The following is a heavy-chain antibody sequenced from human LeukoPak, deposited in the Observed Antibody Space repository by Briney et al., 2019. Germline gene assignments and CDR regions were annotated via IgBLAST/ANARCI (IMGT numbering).Heavy chain of an antibody. CDR3: ARTSRHFYGSGSNLTPWPADMDV. J-gene: IGHJ6*02. Sequence: SDTLSLTCTVSGGSINSYYWTWIRQPPGKALEWIGYIYYSGSTHYNPSLNSRVTISMDTSKNHFSVKLSSVTAADTAIYYCARTSRHFYGSGSNLTPWPADMDVWGQGTKVTVSS. D-gene: IGHD3-10*01. CDR1: GGSINSYY. CDR2: IYYSGST. V-gene: IGHV4-59*07.